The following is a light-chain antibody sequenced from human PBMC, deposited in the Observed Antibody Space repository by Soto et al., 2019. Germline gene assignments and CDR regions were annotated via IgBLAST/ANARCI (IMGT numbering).Light chain of an antibody. CDR1: QTIDTY. J-gene: IGKJ2*01. CDR3: QQITYIPYT. CDR2: AAS. Sequence: DIQMTQSPSSLSASVGDRVTITCRASQTIDTYLYWYQQNPGKAPKLLIYAASNLQNGRPSRFSSSFSGTEFTLTISRMQPDDYAKYYCQQITYIPYTFGQGMKLEIK. V-gene: IGKV1-39*01.